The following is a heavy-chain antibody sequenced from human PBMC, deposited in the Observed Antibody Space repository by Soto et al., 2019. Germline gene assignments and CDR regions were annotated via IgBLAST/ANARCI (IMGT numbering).Heavy chain of an antibody. Sequence: GWSLRLSCAASVFVFIVYWMSWVRQAPGKGLEWVANIKEDGSEANYVDSVKGRFAVSRDKDTNSLYLQLNSLTPEDTAVYYCARSRRQWFGGTLSYYFDFWGHGTLVTVS. J-gene: IGHJ4*01. CDR3: ARSRRQWFGGTLSYYFDF. D-gene: IGHD3-10*01. V-gene: IGHV3-7*01. CDR1: VFVFIVYW. CDR2: IKEDGSEA.